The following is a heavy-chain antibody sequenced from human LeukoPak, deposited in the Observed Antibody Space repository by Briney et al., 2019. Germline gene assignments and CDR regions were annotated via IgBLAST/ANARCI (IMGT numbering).Heavy chain of an antibody. J-gene: IGHJ5*02. Sequence: ASVKVSCKASGYTFTGYYMHWVRQAPGQGLEWMGWINPNSGGTNYAQKFQGRVTMTRDTSISTAYMELGRLRSDDTAVYYCARDLYDSSGYYPFDPWGQGTLVTVSS. V-gene: IGHV1-2*02. CDR3: ARDLYDSSGYYPFDP. CDR1: GYTFTGYY. D-gene: IGHD3-22*01. CDR2: INPNSGGT.